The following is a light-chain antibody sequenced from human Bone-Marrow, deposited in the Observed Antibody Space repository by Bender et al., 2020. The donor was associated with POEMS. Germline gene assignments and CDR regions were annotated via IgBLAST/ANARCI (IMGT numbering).Light chain of an antibody. Sequence: QSALTQPASVSGSPGQSITISCTGTSSDIGSYNLVSWYQQHSGKAPKLMIFEVSKRPSGVPDRYSGAKYGNKAFLTVSGLQAEDEADYYCSSYGGSDNLLFGGGTKLTVL. CDR3: SSYGGSDNLL. J-gene: IGLJ2*01. CDR2: EVS. V-gene: IGLV2-8*01. CDR1: SSDIGSYNL.